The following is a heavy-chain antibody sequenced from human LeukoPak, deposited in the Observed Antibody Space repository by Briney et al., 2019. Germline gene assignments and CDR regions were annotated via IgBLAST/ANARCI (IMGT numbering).Heavy chain of an antibody. Sequence: GGSLRLSCAASGFTFTTYAMSWVRQAPGKGLEWVSTIANSDGSTYYADSVKGRFTISRDNSKNTLYLQMNSLRAEDMAVYYCAKSHSVEQRGYFDYWGQGTLVTVSS. CDR1: GFTFTTYA. D-gene: IGHD1/OR15-1a*01. V-gene: IGHV3-23*01. CDR2: IANSDGST. J-gene: IGHJ4*02. CDR3: AKSHSVEQRGYFDY.